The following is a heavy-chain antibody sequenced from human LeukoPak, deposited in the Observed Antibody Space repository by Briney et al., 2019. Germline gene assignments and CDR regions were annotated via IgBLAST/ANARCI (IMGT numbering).Heavy chain of an antibody. D-gene: IGHD6-13*01. J-gene: IGHJ4*02. CDR1: GGSISSYY. Sequence: PSETLSLTCSVSGGSISSYYWNWIRQTPGKGLEWIEYIYYSGSTNYNPSLKSRVTISVDTSKNQFSLKLSSVTAADTAVYYCARVDSSNWYEYRGYFDYWGQGTLVTVSS. V-gene: IGHV4-59*01. CDR2: IYYSGST. CDR3: ARVDSSNWYEYRGYFDY.